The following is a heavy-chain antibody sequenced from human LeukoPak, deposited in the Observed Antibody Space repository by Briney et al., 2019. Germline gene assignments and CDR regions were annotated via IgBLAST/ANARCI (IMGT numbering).Heavy chain of an antibody. Sequence: ASVKVSCKASGYTFTGYYMHWVRQAPGQGLEWMGWINPNSGGTNYAQKFQGRVTMTRDTSISTAYMELSRLRSDDTAVYYCARVGITMVQGLRAYNWFDPWGQGTLVTVSS. CDR3: ARVGITMVQGLRAYNWFDP. J-gene: IGHJ5*02. V-gene: IGHV1-2*02. D-gene: IGHD3-10*01. CDR1: GYTFTGYY. CDR2: INPNSGGT.